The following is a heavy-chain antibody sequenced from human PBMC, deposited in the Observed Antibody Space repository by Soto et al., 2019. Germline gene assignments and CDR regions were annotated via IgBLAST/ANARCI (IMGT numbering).Heavy chain of an antibody. J-gene: IGHJ6*02. CDR3: TRKVVYYYGMDV. D-gene: IGHD2-15*01. CDR1: GFTFGDYA. V-gene: IGHV3-49*04. Sequence: GGSLRLSCTASGFTFGDYAMSWVRQAPGKGLEWVGFIRSKAYGGTTEYAASVKGRFTISRDDSKSIAYLQMNSLKTEDTAVYYCTRKVVYYYGMDVWGQGTSVTVSS. CDR2: IRSKAYGGTT.